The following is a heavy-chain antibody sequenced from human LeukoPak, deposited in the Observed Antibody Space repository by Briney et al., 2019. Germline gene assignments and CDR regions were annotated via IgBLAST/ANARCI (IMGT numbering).Heavy chain of an antibody. Sequence: TSETLSLTCTVSGGSISSYYWSWIRQPPGKGLEWIGYIYYSGSTNYNPSLKSRVTISVDTSKNQFSLNLSSVTAADTAVYYCARKALPGNWFDPWGQGTLVTVSS. CDR1: GGSISSYY. CDR2: IYYSGST. CDR3: ARKALPGNWFDP. J-gene: IGHJ5*02. V-gene: IGHV4-59*12.